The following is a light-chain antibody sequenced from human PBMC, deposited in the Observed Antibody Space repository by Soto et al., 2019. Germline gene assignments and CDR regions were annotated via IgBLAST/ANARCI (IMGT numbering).Light chain of an antibody. J-gene: IGKJ2*01. CDR2: DAS. Sequence: EIVLTQSPGTLSLSPGERATLSCRASQSVASNYLGWYQQKPGQAPRVLIFDASIRATGIPDRFSGSGSETDFTLTITRLEPEDSEVYYCQQYAGSPRTFGRGTKVDIK. CDR1: QSVASNY. V-gene: IGKV3-20*01. CDR3: QQYAGSPRT.